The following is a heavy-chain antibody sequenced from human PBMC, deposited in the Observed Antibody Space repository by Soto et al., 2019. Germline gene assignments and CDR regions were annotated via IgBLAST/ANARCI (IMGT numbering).Heavy chain of an antibody. D-gene: IGHD3-9*01. CDR2: VHYSGTT. Sequence: PSETLSLTCTVSGGSISRSSYFWGWIRQPPGKGLEWIGGVHYSGTTYYNPSLTSRVSISADTSKNQFSVRLSSVTAADTAVYYCARHSRDTWNGKGGWFDPWGQGTLVTVSS. CDR3: ARHSRDTWNGKGGWFDP. V-gene: IGHV4-39*01. J-gene: IGHJ5*02. CDR1: GGSISRSSYF.